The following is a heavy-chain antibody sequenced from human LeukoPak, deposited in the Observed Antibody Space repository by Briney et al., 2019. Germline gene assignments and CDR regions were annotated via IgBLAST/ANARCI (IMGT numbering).Heavy chain of an antibody. CDR2: INTNTGNP. J-gene: IGHJ4*02. V-gene: IGHV7-4-1*02. D-gene: IGHD5-12*01. CDR3: ARVSEGGYSGYDFWGLDY. Sequence: ASVKVSCKASGYTFTSYAMNWVRQAPGQGLERMGWINTNTGNPTYAQGFTGRFVFSLDTSVSTAYLQISSLKAEDTDVYYCARVSEGGYSGYDFWGLDYWGQGTLVTVSS. CDR1: GYTFTSYA.